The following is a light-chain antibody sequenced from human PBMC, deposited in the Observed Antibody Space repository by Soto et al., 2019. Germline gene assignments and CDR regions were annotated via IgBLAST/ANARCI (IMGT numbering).Light chain of an antibody. CDR3: QKYNGAPLT. J-gene: IGKJ4*01. V-gene: IGKV1-27*01. CDR1: QGISIY. CDR2: DAS. Sequence: DIQMTQSPSSLPASVGDRVTITCRASQGISIYLAWYQQKPGKVPKLLIYDASTLQSGVPSRFSGSGSGTDFTLTISSLQPEDVATYYCQKYNGAPLTFGGGTKVEIK.